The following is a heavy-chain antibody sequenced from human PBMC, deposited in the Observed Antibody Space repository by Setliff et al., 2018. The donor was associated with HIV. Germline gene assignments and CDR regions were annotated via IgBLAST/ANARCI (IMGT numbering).Heavy chain of an antibody. Sequence: GGSLRLSCEASGFTFSTYSMNWVRQAPGKGLEWVSSISSSSRSKYYADSVKGRFTISRDNAKNSLYLQMNSLTAEDTAVYYCAKDYVENDYWGQGTLVTVSS. CDR2: ISSSSRSK. CDR3: AKDYVENDY. CDR1: GFTFSTYS. J-gene: IGHJ4*02. V-gene: IGHV3-21*04. D-gene: IGHD3-16*01.